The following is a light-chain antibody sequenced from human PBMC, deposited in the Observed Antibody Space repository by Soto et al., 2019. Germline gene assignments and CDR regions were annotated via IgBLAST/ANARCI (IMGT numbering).Light chain of an antibody. V-gene: IGKV3-20*01. CDR2: GAS. CDR1: QSVISDY. Sequence: ETVLTQSPGTLSLSPGETATLSCRASQSVISDYLAWYQQKPDQAPRLVIYGASGRAAGIPDRFNGSGSGIDFTLTISRLEPEDFAMYYCQQYGSSVFTFGQGTRLEIK. CDR3: QQYGSSVFT. J-gene: IGKJ5*01.